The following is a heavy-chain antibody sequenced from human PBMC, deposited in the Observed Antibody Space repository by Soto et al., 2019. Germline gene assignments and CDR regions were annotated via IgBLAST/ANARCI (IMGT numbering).Heavy chain of an antibody. CDR2: INAANGDT. V-gene: IGHV1-3*01. CDR3: ARRDYYGSGTYHFDY. D-gene: IGHD3-10*01. CDR1: GYTFSTFP. Sequence: ASVKVSCKASGYTFSTFPMHWVRQAPGQNLEWMGWINAANGDTGYSQNFQGRVTITGDTTASTAYMELSGLRSEDTAVYFCARRDYYGSGTYHFDYWGQGTLVTVSS. J-gene: IGHJ4*02.